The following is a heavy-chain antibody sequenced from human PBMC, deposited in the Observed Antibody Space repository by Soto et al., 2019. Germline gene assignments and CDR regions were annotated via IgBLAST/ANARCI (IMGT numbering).Heavy chain of an antibody. J-gene: IGHJ6*02. CDR2: MNPNSGNT. CDR1: GYTFSTYS. Sequence: ASVKLSCKASGYTFSTYSMHWVRQAPARRLEWMGWMNPNSGNTGYAQKFQGRVTMTRNTSISTAYMELSSLRSEDTAVYYCARGRRPYGIVATIGVQKGGMDVSGPGTT. V-gene: IGHV1-8*02. D-gene: IGHD5-12*01. CDR3: ARGRRPYGIVATIGVQKGGMDV.